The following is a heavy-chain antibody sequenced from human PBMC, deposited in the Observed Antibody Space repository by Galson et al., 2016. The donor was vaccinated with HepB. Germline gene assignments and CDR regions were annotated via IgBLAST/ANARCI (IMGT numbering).Heavy chain of an antibody. J-gene: IGHJ4*02. Sequence: LSLTCTVSGGSISSGSYYWNWIRQPAGKGLEWIGRIYTSGSTNYNPSLQSRVTISVDTSKNQFSLKLSSVTAAETAVYYCARTRRGYDFWSGSSRDYFDYWGQGTLVTVSS. CDR3: ARTRRGYDFWSGSSRDYFDY. CDR2: IYTSGST. CDR1: GGSISSGSYY. D-gene: IGHD3-3*01. V-gene: IGHV4-61*02.